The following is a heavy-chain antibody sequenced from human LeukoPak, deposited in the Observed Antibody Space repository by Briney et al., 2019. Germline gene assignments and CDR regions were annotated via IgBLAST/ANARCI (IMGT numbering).Heavy chain of an antibody. J-gene: IGHJ6*03. Sequence: GASVKVSCKASGCTFSSYAISWVRQAPGQGLEWMGGIIPIFGTANYAQKFQGRVTITTDESTSTAYMELSSLRSEDTAVYYCARARYSSSPLRGYYYYMDVWGKGTTVTVSS. CDR3: ARARYSSSPLRGYYYYMDV. V-gene: IGHV1-69*05. D-gene: IGHD6-6*01. CDR1: GCTFSSYA. CDR2: IIPIFGTA.